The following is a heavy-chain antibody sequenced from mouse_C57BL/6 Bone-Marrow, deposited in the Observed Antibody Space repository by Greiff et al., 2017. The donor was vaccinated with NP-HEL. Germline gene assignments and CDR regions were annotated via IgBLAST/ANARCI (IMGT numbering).Heavy chain of an antibody. CDR1: GYAFTNYL. Sequence: QVQLQQSGAELVRPGTSVKVSCKASGYAFTNYLIEWVKQRPGQGLEWIGVINPGSGGTNYNEKFKGKATLTADKSSSTAYMQLSSLTSEDSAVYFCARYNYGSSYWFAYWAKGLWSLSLQ. CDR2: INPGSGGT. CDR3: ARYNYGSSYWFAY. D-gene: IGHD1-1*01. J-gene: IGHJ3*01. V-gene: IGHV1-54*01.